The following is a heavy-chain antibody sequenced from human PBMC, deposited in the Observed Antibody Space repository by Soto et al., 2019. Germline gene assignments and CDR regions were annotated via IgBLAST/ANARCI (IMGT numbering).Heavy chain of an antibody. J-gene: IGHJ4*02. Sequence: ASVKVSGEASGYRVTRLDIMWVRQTTGQGLEWMGWMQPGTWRTGYAQTLQGIVTMTRDTSINTAYMELTTRTAGDTAFYYCARGVRAGVAFWGKAFLVAVS. CDR3: ARGVRAGVAF. D-gene: IGHD3-10*01. V-gene: IGHV1-8*01. CDR2: MQPGTWRT. CDR1: GYRVTRLD.